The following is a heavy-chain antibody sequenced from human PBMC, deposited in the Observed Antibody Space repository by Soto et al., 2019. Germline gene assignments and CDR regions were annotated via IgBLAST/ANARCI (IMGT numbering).Heavy chain of an antibody. V-gene: IGHV4-31*03. CDR2: IYYSGST. CDR1: GGSISSGGYY. Sequence: QVQLQESGPGLVKPSQTLSLTCTVSGGSISSGGYYWSWIRQHPGKGLEWIGYIYYSGSTYYNPSLKSRVTISVDTSKNQFSLKLSSVTAADTAVYYCARDPLGAITNYGMDVWGQGTTVTVSS. D-gene: IGHD1-26*01. CDR3: ARDPLGAITNYGMDV. J-gene: IGHJ6*02.